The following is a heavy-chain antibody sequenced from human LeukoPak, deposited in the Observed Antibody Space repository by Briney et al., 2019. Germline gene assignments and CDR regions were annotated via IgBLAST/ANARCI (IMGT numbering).Heavy chain of an antibody. CDR3: ARRLWLLGYNWFDP. CDR1: GGSISSSSYY. D-gene: IGHD3-22*01. J-gene: IGHJ5*02. V-gene: IGHV4-39*01. Sequence: SETLSLTCTVSGGSISSSSYYWGWIRQPPGKGLEWIGSIYYSGSTYYNPSLKSRVTISVDTSKNQFSLKLSSVTAADTAVYYCARRLWLLGYNWFDPWGQGTLVTVSS. CDR2: IYYSGST.